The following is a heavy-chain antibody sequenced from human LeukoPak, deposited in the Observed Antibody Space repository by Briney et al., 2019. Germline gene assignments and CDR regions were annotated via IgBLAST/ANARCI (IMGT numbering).Heavy chain of an antibody. CDR2: IHYTGAT. CDR3: ARGIAVVYYFDL. D-gene: IGHD2-15*01. CDR1: GGSFSGYY. V-gene: IGHV4-34*01. J-gene: IGHJ2*01. Sequence: SETLCLTCGVHGGSFSGYYWSWFRQPPGKGLEWIGEIHYTGATNYSPSLKGRVTISPGTSNNQVSLRMNSVTAADTAVYYCARGIAVVYYFDLWGRGTLVTVSS.